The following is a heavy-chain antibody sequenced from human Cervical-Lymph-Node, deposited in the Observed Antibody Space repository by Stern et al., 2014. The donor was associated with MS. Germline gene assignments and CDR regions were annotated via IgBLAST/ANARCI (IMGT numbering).Heavy chain of an antibody. J-gene: IGHJ4*02. Sequence: VQLEESGPGLVKPSETLSLTCSVSGGSISRSTYYWGWIRQPPGKGLEWIGSIYYSGTTYYNPSLKSRVTLDTSTNQFSLRLKSVTAADTAVYYCARHDGWLPHYWSQGTLVTVSS. CDR3: ARHDGWLPHY. CDR1: GGSISRSTYY. CDR2: IYYSGTT. D-gene: IGHD5-12*01. V-gene: IGHV4-39*01.